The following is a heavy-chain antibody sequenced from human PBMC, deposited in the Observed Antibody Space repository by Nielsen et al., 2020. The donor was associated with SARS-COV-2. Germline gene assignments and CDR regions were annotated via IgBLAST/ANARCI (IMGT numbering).Heavy chain of an antibody. J-gene: IGHJ3*02. CDR2: IKQDGSEK. CDR3: ARDPQGPYYYDSSGYQSDAFDI. V-gene: IGHV3-7*01. Sequence: LKLSCAASGFTFSSYWMSWVRQAPGKGLEWVANIKQDGSEKYYVDSVKGRFTISRDNAKNSLYLQMNSLRAEDTAVYYCARDPQGPYYYDSSGYQSDAFDIWGQGTMVTVSS. D-gene: IGHD3-22*01. CDR1: GFTFSSYW.